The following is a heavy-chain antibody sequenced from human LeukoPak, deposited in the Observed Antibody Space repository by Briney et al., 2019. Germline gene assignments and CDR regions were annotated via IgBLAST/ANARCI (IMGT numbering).Heavy chain of an antibody. J-gene: IGHJ4*02. Sequence: PSETLSLTCAVYGGSFSGYYWSWIRQHPGKGLEWIGYIYYSGSTYYNPSLKSRVTISVDTSKNQFSLKLSSVTAADTAVYYCARGRLQLWSYPFDYWGQGTLVTVSS. CDR2: IYYSGST. CDR3: ARGRLQLWSYPFDY. V-gene: IGHV4-31*11. CDR1: GGSFSGYY. D-gene: IGHD5-18*01.